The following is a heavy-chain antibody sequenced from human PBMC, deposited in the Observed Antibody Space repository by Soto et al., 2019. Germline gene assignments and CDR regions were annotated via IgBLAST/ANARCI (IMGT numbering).Heavy chain of an antibody. CDR3: ATERWLQNNGQDFCYGMDV. V-gene: IGHV3-74*01. Sequence: EAQLVESGGGLVQPEGSLRLSCAASGFTFRSYWMLWVRQAPGKGLEWVSGIKGDGSSTNYGDSVKGRITISRDNGKNTLNLQMNRLRAEDTAVYYCATERWLQNNGQDFCYGMDVWGRGTMVTVSS. CDR2: IKGDGSST. J-gene: IGHJ6*02. CDR1: GFTFRSYW. D-gene: IGHD5-12*01.